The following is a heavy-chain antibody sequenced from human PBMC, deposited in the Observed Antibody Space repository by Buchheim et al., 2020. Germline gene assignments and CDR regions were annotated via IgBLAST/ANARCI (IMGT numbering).Heavy chain of an antibody. CDR2: ISTRSTSI. J-gene: IGHJ4*02. V-gene: IGHV3-21*01. CDR1: GFTFSSYS. Sequence: EVQLVESGGGLVKPGGSLRLSCAASGFTFSSYSMNWVRQAPGKGLEWVSSISTRSTSIYYADSMRGRFTISRDNAKNSLYLQMNSLRAEDTSVYYCARDPGEEGYLQPLDYWGQGTL. CDR3: ARDPGEEGYLQPLDY. D-gene: IGHD4-17*01.